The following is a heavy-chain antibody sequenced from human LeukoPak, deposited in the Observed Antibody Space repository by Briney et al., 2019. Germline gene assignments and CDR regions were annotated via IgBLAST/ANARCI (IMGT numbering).Heavy chain of an antibody. V-gene: IGHV1-46*01. CDR1: VYTFTSYY. J-gene: IGHJ4*02. CDR2: INHSRGST. Sequence: SVKVSCKASVYTFTSYYMHWVRQAPGQGLEGMGIINHSRGSTSYAQKFQGRVTMTRDTSTSTVYVELSSLRSEDTAVYYCARDGETTVTTFPFDYWGQGTLVTVSS. CDR3: ARDGETTVTTFPFDY. D-gene: IGHD4-17*01.